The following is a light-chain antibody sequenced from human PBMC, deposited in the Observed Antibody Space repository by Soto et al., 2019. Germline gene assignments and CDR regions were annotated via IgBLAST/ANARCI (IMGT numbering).Light chain of an antibody. V-gene: IGKV1-27*01. J-gene: IGKJ3*01. CDR3: QQYDSPPLT. CDR2: AAS. CDR1: QGIKNY. Sequence: DIPMTQSPSSLSASVGDRVTISCRSSQGIKNYLAWYQQKPGEVPTLLIYAASTLQSGVPSRFSGSGSGTYFTLTISSLQPEDVATYYCQQYDSPPLTFGPGTKVHIK.